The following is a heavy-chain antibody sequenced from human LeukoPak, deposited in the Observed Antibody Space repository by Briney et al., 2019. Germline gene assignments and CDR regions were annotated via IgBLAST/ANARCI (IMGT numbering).Heavy chain of an antibody. V-gene: IGHV1-8*01. J-gene: IGHJ4*02. CDR2: MNPNSGNT. CDR1: GYTFTSYD. D-gene: IGHD6-19*01. CDR3: ARREYSSGWSVY. Sequence: ASVKVSCKASGYTFTSYDINWVRQATGQGLEWMGWMNPNSGNTGYAQKFQGRVTMTRDTSISTAYMELSRLRSDDTAVYYCARREYSSGWSVYWGQGTLVTVSS.